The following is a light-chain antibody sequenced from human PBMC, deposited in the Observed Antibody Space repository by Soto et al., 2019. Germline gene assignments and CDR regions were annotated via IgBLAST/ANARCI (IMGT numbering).Light chain of an antibody. CDR2: VAS. Sequence: EIVMTQSPATLSVSPGERATLSCRASQSVSSNLTWYQQKPGQTPKLLIYVASTRATGIPARFSGSGSATEFILTISSLQSEDFAAYYCQQYNVWPLTFGGGIKVEFK. J-gene: IGKJ4*01. CDR1: QSVSSN. V-gene: IGKV3-15*01. CDR3: QQYNVWPLT.